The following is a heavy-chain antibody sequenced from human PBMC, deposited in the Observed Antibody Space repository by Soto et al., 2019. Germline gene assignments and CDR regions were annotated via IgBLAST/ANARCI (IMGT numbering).Heavy chain of an antibody. CDR3: AKGADFGDFVGGGYFDY. D-gene: IGHD4-17*01. V-gene: IGHV3-23*01. J-gene: IGHJ4*02. CDR2: IRGSGLKT. CDR1: GFSFSSFA. Sequence: EVQLLESGGGLVQPGGSLRLSCGASGFSFSSFAVSWLRKAPGKGLEWVSFIRGSGLKTNYADSVKGRFTISRDNSKNTIYLQMNSLRAEDTAVYYCAKGADFGDFVGGGYFDYWGQGTLVTVSS.